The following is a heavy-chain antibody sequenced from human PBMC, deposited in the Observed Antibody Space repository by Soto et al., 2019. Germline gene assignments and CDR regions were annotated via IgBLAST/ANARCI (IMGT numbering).Heavy chain of an antibody. D-gene: IGHD3-10*01. CDR3: ARIYYGSEPTYGMDV. CDR1: GGSIRTYS. J-gene: IGHJ6*02. CDR2: IYYSGST. Sequence: ETLSLTCTVSGGSIRTYSWSWIRQPPGKGLEWIGYIYYSGSTNYNPSLKSRVTISVDTSKNQFSLKLSSVTAADTAVYYCARIYYGSEPTYGMDVWGQGTTVTVSS. V-gene: IGHV4-59*12.